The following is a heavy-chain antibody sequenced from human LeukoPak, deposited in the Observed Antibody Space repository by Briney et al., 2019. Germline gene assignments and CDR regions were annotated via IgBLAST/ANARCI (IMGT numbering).Heavy chain of an antibody. CDR2: IIPIFGTA. D-gene: IGHD3-3*01. Sequence: SLKVSCKASVGTFSSYAISWVRQTPGQRLEWMGGIIPIFGTANYAQKVQGRVTITADESTSTAYMELSSLRSEDTAVYYCARDGNGLRFLEWLSYFDYWGQGTLVTVSS. CDR3: ARDGNGLRFLEWLSYFDY. CDR1: VGTFSSYA. J-gene: IGHJ4*02. V-gene: IGHV1-69*01.